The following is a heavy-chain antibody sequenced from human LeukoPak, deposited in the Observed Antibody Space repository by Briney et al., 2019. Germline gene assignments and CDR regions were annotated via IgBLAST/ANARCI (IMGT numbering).Heavy chain of an antibody. Sequence: SETLSLTCAVYGGSFSGYYWSWIRQPPGKGLEWIGEINHSGSTNYNPSLKSRVTIPVDTSKNQFSLKLSSVTAADTAVYYCVSGSYEYYFDYWGQGTLVTVSS. V-gene: IGHV4-34*01. J-gene: IGHJ4*02. CDR1: GGSFSGYY. CDR2: INHSGST. CDR3: VSGSYEYYFDY. D-gene: IGHD3-10*01.